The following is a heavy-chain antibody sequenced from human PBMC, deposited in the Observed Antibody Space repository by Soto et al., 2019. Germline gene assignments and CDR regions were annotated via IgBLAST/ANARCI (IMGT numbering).Heavy chain of an antibody. V-gene: IGHV1-69*04. CDR2: IILVLGIA. D-gene: IGHD3-22*01. Sequence: QVQLVQSGAEAKKPGSSVKVSCKASGGTFSGYAFSWVRQAPGQGLEWMGGIILVLGIATYAQRLQGTVTINPEKWTQTSYMDPRRLTPEDWAVYYRARALYTTIRVGRGSFSPWGRGTPSTASS. J-gene: IGHJ2*01. CDR1: GGTFSGYA. CDR3: ARALYTTIRVGRGSFSP.